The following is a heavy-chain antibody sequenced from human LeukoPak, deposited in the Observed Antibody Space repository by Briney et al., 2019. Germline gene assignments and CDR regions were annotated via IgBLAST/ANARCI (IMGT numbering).Heavy chain of an antibody. V-gene: IGHV3-23*01. Sequence: PGGSLRLSCTASGFTFGGYAMSWVRQAPGKGLEWVSSISGGSEDTYYADSVKGRFTISRENSKTTLYLQMNSLRAEDTAVYYCARTIAQYSNSWLYFYYGLDVWGQGTTVTVSS. D-gene: IGHD6-13*01. J-gene: IGHJ6*02. CDR2: ISGGSEDT. CDR1: GFTFGGYA. CDR3: ARTIAQYSNSWLYFYYGLDV.